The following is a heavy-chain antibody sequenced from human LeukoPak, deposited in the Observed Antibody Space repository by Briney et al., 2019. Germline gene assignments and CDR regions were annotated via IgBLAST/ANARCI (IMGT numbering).Heavy chain of an antibody. CDR3: AREMFCSGNYPDF. D-gene: IGHD3-10*02. CDR2: IWHDGSHK. J-gene: IGHJ4*02. CDR1: GFAFNTYA. V-gene: IGHV3-33*01. Sequence: PGGSLRLSRPASGFAFNTYAMHWVRQPRGRGLEWVALIWHDGSHKFYSNSVRGQFTISRDNSKNTVSLQMNNLRPEDTAVYYCAREMFCSGNYPDFWGQGTLVTVSS.